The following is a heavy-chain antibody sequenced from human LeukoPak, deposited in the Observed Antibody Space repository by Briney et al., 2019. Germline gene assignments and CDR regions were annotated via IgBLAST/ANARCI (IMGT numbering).Heavy chain of an antibody. V-gene: IGHV4-38-2*01. CDR2: FHHRGST. CDR1: GYSISSCDY. Sequence: SETLSLTCGVSGYSISSCDYWGWVRQPPEKRLEWIGSFHHRGSTYYNTSLKSRLTIPVNTSKNQFSLKLTSVAAADTAVYYCARTSVNNGFDYWGQGILVTVSS. D-gene: IGHD1-14*01. J-gene: IGHJ4*02. CDR3: ARTSVNNGFDY.